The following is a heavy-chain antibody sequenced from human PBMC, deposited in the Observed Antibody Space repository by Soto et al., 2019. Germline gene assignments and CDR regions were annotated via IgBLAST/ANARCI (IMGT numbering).Heavy chain of an antibody. V-gene: IGHV4-59*01. J-gene: IGHJ4*02. D-gene: IGHD6-6*01. Sequence: QVQLQESGPGLVKPSETLSLKCTVSGGSISSYYWNWVRQPPGKGLEWVGSIYYSGTSYYNPSLKSRLPMSVDPSKKQFSLKLTSVTTADRAVYYCARDDFPPYSSSSRGFGYWGQGALVTVSS. CDR3: ARDDFPPYSSSSRGFGY. CDR2: IYYSGTS. CDR1: GGSISSYY.